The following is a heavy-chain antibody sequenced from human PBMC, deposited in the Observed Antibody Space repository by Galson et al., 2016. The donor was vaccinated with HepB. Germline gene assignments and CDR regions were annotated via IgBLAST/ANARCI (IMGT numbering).Heavy chain of an antibody. D-gene: IGHD4-17*01. CDR1: GFIFNNYA. V-gene: IGHV3-30*14. J-gene: IGHJ4*02. CDR3: VRGVYGDHGWFDY. CDR2: ISDDGSNK. Sequence: SLRLSCAASGFIFNNYAMHWVRQAPGKGLEWVAVISDDGSNKYYADSVKGRFTISRDNSQNSLFLQMNTLRAEDTAVYFCVRGVYGDHGWFDYWGQGTLVTVSS.